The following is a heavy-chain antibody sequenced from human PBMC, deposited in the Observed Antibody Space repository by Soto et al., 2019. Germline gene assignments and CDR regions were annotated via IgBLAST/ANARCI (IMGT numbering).Heavy chain of an antibody. CDR2: ISYSGST. D-gene: IGHD3-16*02. V-gene: IGHV4-61*08. CDR3: AREGSYRFDY. CDR1: GGSVSSGVYY. J-gene: IGHJ4*02. Sequence: QVQLQESGPGLVKPSETLSLTCTVSGGSVSSGVYYWRWIRQPPGKGLEWIGYISYSGSTNYNPSLKSRVTISLDTSKNQFSLKLSSVTAADTAIYYCAREGSYRFDYWGQGTLVTVSS.